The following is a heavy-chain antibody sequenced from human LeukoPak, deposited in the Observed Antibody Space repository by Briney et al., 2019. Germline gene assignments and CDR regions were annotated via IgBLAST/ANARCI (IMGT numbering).Heavy chain of an antibody. CDR3: ARTGIAAAATDDAFDI. CDR1: GGSISSGSYY. CDR2: MYTSGST. Sequence: SETLSHTCTVSGGSISSGSYYWSSIRQPAGKGLEWLGRMYTSGSTNYNPSLKGRVTISVDPSKNQFSLKLSSVTAADTAVYYCARTGIAAAATDDAFDIWGQGTMVTVSS. V-gene: IGHV4-61*02. D-gene: IGHD6-13*01. J-gene: IGHJ3*02.